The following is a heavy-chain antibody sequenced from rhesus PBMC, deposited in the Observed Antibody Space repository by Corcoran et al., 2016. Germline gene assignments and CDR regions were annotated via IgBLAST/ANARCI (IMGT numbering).Heavy chain of an antibody. CDR3: ATGTRNAFDF. D-gene: IGHD3-9*01. V-gene: IGHV3-8*01. CDR1: GFTFGSYG. CDR2: INTGGGST. Sequence: EVQLVESGGGLVQPGGSLRLSCAASGFTFGSYGMHWARQAPGKGLECVSAINTGGGSTWYTDSVKGRFNISRENAKNTLYLQMDSLRAEDTAVYYCATGTRNAFDFWGQGLRVTVSS. J-gene: IGHJ3*01.